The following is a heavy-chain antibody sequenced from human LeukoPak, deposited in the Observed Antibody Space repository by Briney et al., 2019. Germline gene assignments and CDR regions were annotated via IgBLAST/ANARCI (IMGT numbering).Heavy chain of an antibody. CDR2: INHSGST. V-gene: IGHV4-34*01. J-gene: IGHJ4*02. CDR3: ERSEYEILTGFHDY. CDR1: GGSFSGYY. D-gene: IGHD3-9*01. Sequence: PSETLSLTCAVYGGSFSGYYWSWILQPPWKCLEWIGEINHSGSTNYNPSLKRRVTISVDRSKNQFSLKLSSVTAVDTAVFYKERSEYEILTGFHDYWGQGTLVTVSS.